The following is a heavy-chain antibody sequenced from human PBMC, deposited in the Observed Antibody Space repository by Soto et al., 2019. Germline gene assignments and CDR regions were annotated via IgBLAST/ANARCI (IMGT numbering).Heavy chain of an antibody. CDR2: NYHSGTT. CDR3: GREAYVTSGHAIDH. Sequence: SEXLSLTCAVSGVTISTYYWSWIRQPPGKGLEWIGYNYHSGTTNYNPSLKSRVTISVDTSKNQFSLRLTSVTAADTAIYYCGREAYVTSGHAIDHWGQGTLVTVS. J-gene: IGHJ4*02. V-gene: IGHV4-59*01. CDR1: GVTISTYY. D-gene: IGHD3-16*01.